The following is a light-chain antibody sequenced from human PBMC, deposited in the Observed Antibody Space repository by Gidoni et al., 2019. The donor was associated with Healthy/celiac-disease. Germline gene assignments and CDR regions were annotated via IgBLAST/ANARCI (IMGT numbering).Light chain of an antibody. V-gene: IGLV2-14*01. Sequence: QSALTQPASGSGAPGQSSTISCTGPSRDGGGYNYVSWYPQHPGKAPKLMLYEVSTRPSGVSTRFSGSKSGNTASLTISGLQAEDEADYYCSSYTSSSTPDVFGTGTKVTVL. CDR3: SSYTSSSTPDV. J-gene: IGLJ1*01. CDR2: EVS. CDR1: SRDGGGYNY.